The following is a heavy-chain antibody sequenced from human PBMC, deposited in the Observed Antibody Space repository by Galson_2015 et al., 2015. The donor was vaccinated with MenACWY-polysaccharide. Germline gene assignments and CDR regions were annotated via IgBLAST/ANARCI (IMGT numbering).Heavy chain of an antibody. CDR1: GFTFNNHG. CDR2: LWYDGSKE. D-gene: IGHD3-10*01. Sequence: SLRLSCAASGFTFNNHGMHWVRQAPGKGLEWVALLWYDGSKEYYAGSVKGRFTISKDNSKNTVYLQMNSLRAEDTAVYYCARALRGITVDDWGQGTLVAVSS. J-gene: IGHJ4*02. V-gene: IGHV3-33*01. CDR3: ARALRGITVDD.